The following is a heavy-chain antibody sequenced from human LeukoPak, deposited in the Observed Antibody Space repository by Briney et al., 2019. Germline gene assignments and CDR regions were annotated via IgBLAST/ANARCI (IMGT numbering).Heavy chain of an antibody. CDR1: GFTFTTYW. Sequence: GGSLRLSCAASGFTFTTYWMSWVRQAPGKGLEWVSFIYSDNTHYSDSVKGRFTTSRDNSKNTLYLQMNSLRADDTAVYYCARSGYSSDWYLDYWGQGTLVTVSS. CDR2: IYSDNT. CDR3: ARSGYSSDWYLDY. V-gene: IGHV3-53*01. J-gene: IGHJ4*02. D-gene: IGHD6-19*01.